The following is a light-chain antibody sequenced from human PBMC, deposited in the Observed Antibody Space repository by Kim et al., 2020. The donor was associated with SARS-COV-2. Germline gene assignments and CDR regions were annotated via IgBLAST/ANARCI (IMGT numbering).Light chain of an antibody. CDR1: QSVSSN. J-gene: IGKJ5*01. Sequence: SPGERATLSCRASQSVSSNVAWYQQKPGQAPRLLIYGASTRATGIPARFSGSGSGTEFTLTISSLQSEDFAVYYCQQYNNWPPITFGQGTRLEIK. V-gene: IGKV3-15*01. CDR2: GAS. CDR3: QQYNNWPPIT.